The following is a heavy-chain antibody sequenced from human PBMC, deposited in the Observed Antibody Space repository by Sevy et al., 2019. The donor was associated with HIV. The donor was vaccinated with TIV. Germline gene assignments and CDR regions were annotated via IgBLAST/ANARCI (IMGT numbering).Heavy chain of an antibody. D-gene: IGHD3-16*01. CDR1: GFTFSDYS. V-gene: IGHV3-30*14. CDR3: ARDRGEILRSAFDY. CDR2: ISYDGRNNK. Sequence: GGSLRLSCAASGFTFSDYSMHWVRQAPGKGLEWVAVISYDGRNNKYNVASVKGRFTISRDNSKNTLFLQMNSLRAEDSAIYYCARDRGEILRSAFDYWGQGTLVTVSS. J-gene: IGHJ4*02.